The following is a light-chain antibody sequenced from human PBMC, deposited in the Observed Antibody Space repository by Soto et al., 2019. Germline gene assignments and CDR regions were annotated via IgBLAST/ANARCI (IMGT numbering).Light chain of an antibody. CDR2: GAS. J-gene: IGKJ4*01. V-gene: IGKV3-20*01. Sequence: EIVMTQSPGTLSVSPGERATLSCRASQSVSSYLAWYQQKPGQAPRLLIYGASSRATGIPDRFSGSGSGTDFTLTISRLEPEDFAVYYCQQYGSSPPITFGGGTKVDIK. CDR3: QQYGSSPPIT. CDR1: QSVSSY.